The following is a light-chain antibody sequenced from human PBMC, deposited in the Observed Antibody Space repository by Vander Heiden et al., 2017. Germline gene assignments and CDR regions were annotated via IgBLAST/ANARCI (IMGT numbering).Light chain of an antibody. CDR2: GAS. Sequence: EIVLTQSPGTLSLSPGERATLSCRASQSVSSSYLAWYQQKCGQLPRLLIYGASSRATGIPDRFSGSGSGTDFTLTISRLEPEDFAVYYCQQYGSSPPWTFGQGTKVEIK. V-gene: IGKV3-20*01. CDR1: QSVSSSY. J-gene: IGKJ1*01. CDR3: QQYGSSPPWT.